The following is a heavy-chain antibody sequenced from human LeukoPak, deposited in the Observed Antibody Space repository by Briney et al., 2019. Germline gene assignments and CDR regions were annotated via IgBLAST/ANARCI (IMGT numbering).Heavy chain of an antibody. CDR1: GVNVSDDY. CDR3: ARDRVYGSGIRT. Sequence: VGSLKLSCAASGVNVSDDYMSWVRQAPGKGLEWVSVIYTSGQSDYVDSVEGRFNIDRDNTKNTVYLQMNRLTVENAAVYYCARDRVYGSGIRTWGQGTLVTVSS. V-gene: IGHV3-66*01. CDR2: IYTSGQS. J-gene: IGHJ4*02. D-gene: IGHD3-10*01.